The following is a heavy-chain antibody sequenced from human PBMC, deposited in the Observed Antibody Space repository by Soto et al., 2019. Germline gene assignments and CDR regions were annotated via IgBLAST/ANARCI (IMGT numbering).Heavy chain of an antibody. CDR1: GGPFSGYY. CDR3: ASLYYYDSSGYLGY. D-gene: IGHD3-22*01. J-gene: IGHJ4*02. CDR2: INHSGST. V-gene: IGHV4-34*01. Sequence: PSETLSLTCAVYGGPFSGYYWSWIRQPPGKGLEWIGEINHSGSTNYNPSLKSRVTISVDTSKNQFSLKLSSVTAADTAVYYCASLYYYDSSGYLGYWGQGTLVTVSS.